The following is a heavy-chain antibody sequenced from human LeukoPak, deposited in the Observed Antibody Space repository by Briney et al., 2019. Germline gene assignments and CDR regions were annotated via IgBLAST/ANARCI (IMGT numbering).Heavy chain of an antibody. V-gene: IGHV3-9*01. CDR2: ISWNSGSI. D-gene: IGHD2-15*01. J-gene: IGHJ4*02. CDR1: GFTFDDYA. Sequence: PGGSLRLSCAASGFTFDDYAMHWVRQAPGKGLEWVSGISWNSGSIGYADSVKGRFTISRDNAKNSLYLQMHSLRAEDTALYYCAKAKREDATAGCFDYWGQGTLVTVSS. CDR3: AKAKREDATAGCFDY.